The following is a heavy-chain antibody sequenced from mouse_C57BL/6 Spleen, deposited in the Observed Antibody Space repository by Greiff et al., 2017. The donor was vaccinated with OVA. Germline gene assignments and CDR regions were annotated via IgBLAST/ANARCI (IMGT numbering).Heavy chain of an antibody. CDR2: INPNNGGT. Sequence: VQLQQSGPELVKPGASVKISCKASGYTFTDYYMNWVKQSHGKSLEWIGDINPNNGGTSYNQKFKGKATLTVDKSSSTAYMELRSLTSEDSAVYYCARSRDGDYAMDYWGQGTSVTVSS. CDR3: ARSRDGDYAMDY. CDR1: GYTFTDYY. J-gene: IGHJ4*01. D-gene: IGHD2-3*01. V-gene: IGHV1-26*01.